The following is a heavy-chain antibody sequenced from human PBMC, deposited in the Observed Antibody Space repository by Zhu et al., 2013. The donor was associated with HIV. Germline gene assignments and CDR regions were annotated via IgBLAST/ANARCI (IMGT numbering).Heavy chain of an antibody. CDR3: ARGVTIFGVVPDY. D-gene: IGHD3-3*01. CDR2: MNPNSGNT. J-gene: IGHJ4*02. CDR1: GYTFNGFH. V-gene: IGHV1-8*02. Sequence: VQLVQSGAEVKKPGASVKVSCKAFGYTFNGFHIHWVRQAPGQGLEWMGWMNPNSGNTGYARKFQGRVTMTRNTSISTAYMELRSLRSDDTAVYYCARGVTIFGVVPDYWGQGTLVTVSS.